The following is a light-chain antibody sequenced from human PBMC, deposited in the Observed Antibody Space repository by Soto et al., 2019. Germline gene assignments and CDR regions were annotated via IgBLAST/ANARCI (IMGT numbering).Light chain of an antibody. J-gene: IGKJ3*01. CDR2: AAP. Sequence: DIQMTQSPSSVSASVEDRVTITSRASQRISSWVAWYQQKPGKAPKLLIYAAPSLQSGVPSRFSGSGSGTDFTLTISSLQPEDFATYYCQQANSFPFSFGTGTKVDIK. CDR3: QQANSFPFS. V-gene: IGKV1-12*02. CDR1: QRISSW.